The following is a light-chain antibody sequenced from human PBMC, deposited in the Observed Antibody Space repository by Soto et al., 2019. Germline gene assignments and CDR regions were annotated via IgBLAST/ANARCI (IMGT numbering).Light chain of an antibody. CDR3: CSYAGSTTYVV. J-gene: IGLJ2*01. CDR2: EGG. V-gene: IGLV2-23*01. Sequence: QSALTQPASVSGSPGQSITISCTGTSSDVGSYNLVSWYQQHPGKAPKLLIYEGGKRPSGVSNRFSGSKSGNTASLTISGIQTEDEADYHCCSYAGSTTYVVFGGGTKLTVL. CDR1: SSDVGSYNL.